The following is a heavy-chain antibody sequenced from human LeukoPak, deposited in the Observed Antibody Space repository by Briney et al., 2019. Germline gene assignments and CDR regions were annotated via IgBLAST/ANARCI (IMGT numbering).Heavy chain of an antibody. D-gene: IGHD4-17*01. CDR3: ARADAYGDYDY. CDR2: INPTGGST. Sequence: GASVKVSCKASRYTFTSYYIHWVRQAPGQGLEWMGIINPTGGSTTYAQQYQGRVTVPRDMSTSKAYMELSSLKSEDTAVYYCARADAYGDYDYWGQGTLVTVPS. J-gene: IGHJ4*02. V-gene: IGHV1-46*01. CDR1: RYTFTSYY.